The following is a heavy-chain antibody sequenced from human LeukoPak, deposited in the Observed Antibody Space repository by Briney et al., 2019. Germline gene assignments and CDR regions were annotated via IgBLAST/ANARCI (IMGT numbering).Heavy chain of an antibody. Sequence: GGSLRLSCAASGFTFSSYAMSWVRQAPGKGLEWVSAISGSGGSTYYADSVKGRFTISRDNSKNTLYLQMNSLRAEDTAVYYCAKGRGYCSGGSCYSDYWGQGTLVTVSS. V-gene: IGHV3-23*01. CDR3: AKGRGYCSGGSCYSDY. J-gene: IGHJ4*02. D-gene: IGHD2-15*01. CDR2: ISGSGGST. CDR1: GFTFSSYA.